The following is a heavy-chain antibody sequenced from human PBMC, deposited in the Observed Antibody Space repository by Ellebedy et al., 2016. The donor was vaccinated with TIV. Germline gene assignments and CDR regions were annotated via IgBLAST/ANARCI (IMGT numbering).Heavy chain of an antibody. D-gene: IGHD6-13*01. CDR1: GFTFSSYT. CDR2: IGTRSPYI. V-gene: IGHV3-21*01. Sequence: GESLKISCAASGFTFSSYTMNWVRQAPGKGLEWVSSIGTRSPYIYYADSVKGRFTISRDNAKNSLYLQMNSLRAEDTAVYFCATSTIAAAPNYFDYWGQGVLVTVSS. J-gene: IGHJ4*02. CDR3: ATSTIAAAPNYFDY.